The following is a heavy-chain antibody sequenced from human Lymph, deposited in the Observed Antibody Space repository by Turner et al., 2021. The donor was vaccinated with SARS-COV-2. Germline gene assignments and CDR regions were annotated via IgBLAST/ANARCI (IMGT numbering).Heavy chain of an antibody. CDR2: IIPILRIA. Sequence: QVQLVQSGAEVKKPGSSVKVSCKASGGTFSSYAISWVRQAPGQGLEWMGGIIPILRIATYAQKFQGRVTITAEKSTSPAYMELSSLRSEDTAVFYCARVVGGFGELGYYYYYGMDVWGQGTTVTVSS. CDR1: GGTFSSYA. J-gene: IGHJ6*02. V-gene: IGHV1-69*10. CDR3: ARVVGGFGELGYYYYYGMDV. D-gene: IGHD3-10*01.